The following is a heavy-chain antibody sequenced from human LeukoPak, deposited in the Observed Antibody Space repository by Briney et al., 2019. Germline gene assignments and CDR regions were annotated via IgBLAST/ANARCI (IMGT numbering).Heavy chain of an antibody. V-gene: IGHV4-39*01. CDR3: ARLSTFYYYAMDV. J-gene: IGHJ6*02. Sequence: SETLSLTCTVSGGSISTTSYSWGWIRQPPGKGLEWIGSFLYSGGTYYNPSLKSRVTISADTSKNQFSLNLYSVTAADTAVYSCARLSTFYYYAMDVWGQGTTVTVSS. D-gene: IGHD5/OR15-5a*01. CDR2: FLYSGGT. CDR1: GGSISTTSYS.